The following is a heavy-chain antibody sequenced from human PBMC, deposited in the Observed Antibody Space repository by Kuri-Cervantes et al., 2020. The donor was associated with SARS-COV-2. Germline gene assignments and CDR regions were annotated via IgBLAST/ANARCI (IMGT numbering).Heavy chain of an antibody. V-gene: IGHV3-48*01. J-gene: IGHJ3*02. Sequence: GESLKIPCAGSGFTFSSYSMNWVRQAPGKGLEWVSYISSNSSTIYYADSVKGRITISRDNAKNSLYLQMNNLRAEDTAVCYWVRGYSYGYAGLDDFDIWGQGTMVTVSS. CDR2: ISSNSSTI. CDR1: GFTFSSYS. CDR3: VRGYSYGYAGLDDFDI. D-gene: IGHD5-18*01.